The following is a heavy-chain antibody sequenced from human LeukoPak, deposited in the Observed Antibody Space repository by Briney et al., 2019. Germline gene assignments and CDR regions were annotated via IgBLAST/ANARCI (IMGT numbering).Heavy chain of an antibody. CDR1: GYTFTSYG. CDR2: ISAYNGNT. CDR3: ARGGGYSNYVFWSVYYFDY. D-gene: IGHD4-4*01. J-gene: IGHJ4*02. V-gene: IGHV1-18*01. Sequence: ASVKVSCKASGYTFTSYGISWVRQAPGQGLEWMGWISAYNGNTNYAQKLQGRVTMTTDTSTSTAYMELRSLRSDDTAVYYCARGGGYSNYVFWSVYYFDYWGQGTLVTVSS.